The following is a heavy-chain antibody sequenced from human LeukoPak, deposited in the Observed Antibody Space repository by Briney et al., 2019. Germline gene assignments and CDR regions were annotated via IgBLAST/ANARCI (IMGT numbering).Heavy chain of an antibody. CDR3: ARGANYYED. CDR2: ISSSSSTI. CDR1: GFTFSSHS. D-gene: IGHD3-16*01. V-gene: IGHV3-48*01. Sequence: GGSLRLSCAASGFTFSSHSMNWVRQAPGKGLEWVSYISSSSSTIYYADSVKGRFTISRDNAKNSLYLQMNSLRAEDTAVYYCARGANYYEDWGQGTLVTVSS. J-gene: IGHJ4*02.